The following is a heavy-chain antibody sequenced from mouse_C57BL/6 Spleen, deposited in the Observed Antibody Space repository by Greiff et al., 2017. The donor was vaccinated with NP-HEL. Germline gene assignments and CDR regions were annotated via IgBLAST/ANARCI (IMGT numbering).Heavy chain of an antibody. Sequence: VQLQQSGAELVKPGATVKISCKASGYAFSSYWMNWVKQRPGKGLEWIGQIYPGDGDTNYNGKFKGKATLTADKSSSTAYMQRSSLTSEDSAVYFCARSAITTVGYWYFDVWGTGTTVSVSS. J-gene: IGHJ1*03. CDR1: GYAFSSYW. V-gene: IGHV1-80*01. CDR3: ARSAITTVGYWYFDV. CDR2: IYPGDGDT. D-gene: IGHD1-1*01.